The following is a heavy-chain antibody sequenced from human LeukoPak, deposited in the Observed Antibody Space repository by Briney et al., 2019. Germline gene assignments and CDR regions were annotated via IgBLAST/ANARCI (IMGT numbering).Heavy chain of an antibody. CDR3: TRDNSCSSSSCGNSYMDV. V-gene: IGHV1-2*02. J-gene: IGHJ6*03. CDR2: INPNSGGT. CDR1: GYTFTGYY. D-gene: IGHD2-2*01. Sequence: GASVKVSCKASGYTFTGYYVHWVQQAPGQGLEWMGWINPNSGGTNYAQKFQGRVTMTRDTSISTAYMELNSLKSDDTAVYYCTRDNSCSSSSCGNSYMDVWGKGTTVTV.